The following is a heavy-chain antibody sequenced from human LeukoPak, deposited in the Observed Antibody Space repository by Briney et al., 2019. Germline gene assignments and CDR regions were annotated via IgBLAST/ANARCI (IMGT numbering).Heavy chain of an antibody. D-gene: IGHD5-24*01. J-gene: IGHJ4*02. CDR3: ARTIEMATISYFDY. Sequence: PGGSLRLSCAASGFTFSSYEMNWVRQAPGKGLEWVSYISSSGSTKYYADSVKGRFTISRDNAKNSLYLQMNSLRAGDTAVYYCARTIEMATISYFDYWGQGTLVTVSS. CDR2: ISSSGSTK. CDR1: GFTFSSYE. V-gene: IGHV3-48*03.